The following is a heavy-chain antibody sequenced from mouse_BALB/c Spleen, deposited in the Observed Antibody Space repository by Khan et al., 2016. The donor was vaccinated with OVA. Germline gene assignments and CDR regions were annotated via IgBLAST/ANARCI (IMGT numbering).Heavy chain of an antibody. CDR2: ISPGSGDT. D-gene: IGHD1-2*01. J-gene: IGHJ3*01. V-gene: IGHV1-77*01. CDR1: GYTFTDYY. Sequence: QIQLVQSGAELARPGASVKLSCTASGYTFTDYYINWVKQRTGQGLEWIGEISPGSGDTYYNERFMGKATLTADKSSSTAYMQLSSLTSEASAVYFCARRNYFGYTVAYWGQGTLVTVSA. CDR3: ARRNYFGYTVAY.